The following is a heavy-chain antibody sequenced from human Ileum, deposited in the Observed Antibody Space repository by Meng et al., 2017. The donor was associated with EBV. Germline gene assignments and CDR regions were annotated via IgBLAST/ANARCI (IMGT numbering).Heavy chain of an antibody. J-gene: IGHJ4*02. D-gene: IGHD3-22*01. Sequence: QVQLQESGPGRVKLQGTRSHTCAVSGGSISSSNWWSWVRQAPGKGLEWIGEIHHTESTNYNPSLKSRVTISVDKSKNQFSLKLSSVTAADTAVYYCARESYSDSSGYYSLDYWGQGSLVPVSS. CDR3: ARESYSDSSGYYSLDY. CDR2: IHHTEST. V-gene: IGHV4-4*03. CDR1: GGSISSSNW.